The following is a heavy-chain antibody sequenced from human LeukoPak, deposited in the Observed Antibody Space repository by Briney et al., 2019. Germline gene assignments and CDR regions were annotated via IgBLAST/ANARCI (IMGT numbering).Heavy chain of an antibody. Sequence: GGSLRLSCTASGLTFSTSGFNWVRQAPGKGLEWVASIGPTGSDRYHADSIKGRFPISRDNANNFLYLQMNSLRAEDTAVYYCATETNGRHYDYWGQGTLLTVSS. D-gene: IGHD1-14*01. CDR3: ATETNGRHYDY. CDR2: IGPTGSDR. CDR1: GLTFSTSG. J-gene: IGHJ4*02. V-gene: IGHV3-21*06.